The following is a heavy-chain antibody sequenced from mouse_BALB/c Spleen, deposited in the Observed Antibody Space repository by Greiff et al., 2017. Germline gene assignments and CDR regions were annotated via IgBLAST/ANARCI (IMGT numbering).Heavy chain of an antibody. CDR1: GFSFSSYT. CDR3: TRDGYDYDGFAY. Sequence: EVMLVESGGGLVKPGGSLKLSCAASGFSFSSYTMSGVRLPPEKRLGWVATFSSGGSYTYYPDSVKGRFTISRDNAKNTLYLQMSSLKSEDTAMYYCTRDGYDYDGFAYWGQGTLVTVSA. D-gene: IGHD2-4*01. V-gene: IGHV5-6-4*01. J-gene: IGHJ3*01. CDR2: FSSGGSYT.